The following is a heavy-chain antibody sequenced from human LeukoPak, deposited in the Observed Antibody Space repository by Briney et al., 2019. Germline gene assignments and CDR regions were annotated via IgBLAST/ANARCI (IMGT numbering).Heavy chain of an antibody. Sequence: GGSLRLSCAASGFTFSSYGMHWVRQAPGKGLGGVAVIWYDGSNKYYADSVKGRFTISRDNSKNTLYLQMNSLRAEDTAVYYCARDLGGMWGQGTLVTVSS. CDR1: GFTFSSYG. J-gene: IGHJ4*02. CDR2: IWYDGSNK. CDR3: ARDLGGM. D-gene: IGHD3-3*01. V-gene: IGHV3-33*01.